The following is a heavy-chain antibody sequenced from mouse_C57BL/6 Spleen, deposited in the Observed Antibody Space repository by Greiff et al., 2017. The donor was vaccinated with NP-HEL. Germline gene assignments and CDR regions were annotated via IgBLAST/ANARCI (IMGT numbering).Heavy chain of an antibody. CDR1: GYAFSSYW. CDR2: IYPGDGDT. D-gene: IGHD1-1*01. CDR3: ARAEEYYGSSPVY. V-gene: IGHV1-80*01. J-gene: IGHJ2*01. Sequence: QVQLQQSGAELVKPGASVKISCKASGYAFSSYWMNWVKQRPGKGLEWIGQIYPGDGDTNYNGKFKGNATLTADKSSSTAYMQLSSLTSEDSAVYFCARAEEYYGSSPVYWGQGTTLTVSS.